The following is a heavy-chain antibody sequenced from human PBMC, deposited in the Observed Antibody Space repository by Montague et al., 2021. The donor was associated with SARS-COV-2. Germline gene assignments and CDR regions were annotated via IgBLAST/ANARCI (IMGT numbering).Heavy chain of an antibody. CDR2: XXWXXXK. CDR1: GFSLSTSGMR. J-gene: IGHJ3*02. CDR3: ARSYYDILTNYYDAFGI. D-gene: IGHD3-9*01. Sequence: PALVKPTQTLTLTCTLSGFSLSTSGMRAGWIRQPPGKALEWLAXXXWXXXKFXSTSLKTRLTISKDTSKNPVVLTMTNMDPVDTATYYCARSYYDILTNYYDAFGIWGQGTMVTVSS. V-gene: IGHV2-70*04.